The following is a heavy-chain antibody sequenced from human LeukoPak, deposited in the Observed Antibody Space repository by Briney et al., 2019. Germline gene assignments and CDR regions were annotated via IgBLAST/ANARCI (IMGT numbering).Heavy chain of an antibody. Sequence: PSETLSLTCSVSVGSIHSGYWSWIRQPPGKGLEWIGLLYPSGSTNYNPSLRSRVTISVDTSRTQFSLKLSSVTAADTAVYYCARWHYPFEYWGQGTLVTVSS. CDR1: VGSIHSGY. CDR3: ARWHYPFEY. J-gene: IGHJ4*02. CDR2: LYPSGST. V-gene: IGHV4-59*01. D-gene: IGHD1-7*01.